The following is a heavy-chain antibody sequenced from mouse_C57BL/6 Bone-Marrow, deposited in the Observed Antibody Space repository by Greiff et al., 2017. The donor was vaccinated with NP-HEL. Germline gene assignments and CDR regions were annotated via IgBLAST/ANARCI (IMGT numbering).Heavy chain of an antibody. CDR3: AGRSNFDYAVDY. D-gene: IGHD1-1*01. V-gene: IGHV1-47*01. CDR2: FHPYNDDT. CDR1: GYTFTTYP. J-gene: IGHJ4*01. Sequence: QVQLKQSGAELVKPGASVKMSCKASGYTFTTYPIEWMKQSHGQCLEWIGNFHPYNDDTKYNEKFKGKATLTVEKSSSTVYLDLSRLTSDDSAVFDCAGRSNFDYAVDYWGQGTSITVTS.